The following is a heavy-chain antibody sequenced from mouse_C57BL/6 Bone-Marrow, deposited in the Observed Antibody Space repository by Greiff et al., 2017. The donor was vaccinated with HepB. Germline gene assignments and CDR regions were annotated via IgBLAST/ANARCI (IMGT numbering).Heavy chain of an antibody. CDR2: IHPNSGST. Sequence: QVQLQQSGAELVKPGASVKLSCKASGYTFTSYWMHWVKQRPGQGLEWIGMIHPNSGSTNYNEKFKSKATLTVDKSSSTAYMQLSSLTSEDSAVYYCARGDGSSYVFYAMDYWGQGTSVTVSS. V-gene: IGHV1-64*01. D-gene: IGHD1-1*01. J-gene: IGHJ4*01. CDR1: GYTFTSYW. CDR3: ARGDGSSYVFYAMDY.